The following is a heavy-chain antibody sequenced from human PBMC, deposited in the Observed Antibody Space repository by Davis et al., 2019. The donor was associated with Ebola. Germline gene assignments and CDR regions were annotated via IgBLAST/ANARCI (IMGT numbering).Heavy chain of an antibody. CDR3: ASYGGIHYWGVFDY. Sequence: ASVKVSCKASGYTFTSYGISWVRQAPGQGLEWMGWISAYNGNTNYAQKLQGRVTMTTDTSTSTAYMELRSLRSDDTAVYYCASYGGIHYWGVFDYWGQGTLVTVSS. CDR2: ISAYNGNT. V-gene: IGHV1-18*04. CDR1: GYTFTSYG. D-gene: IGHD1-26*01. J-gene: IGHJ4*02.